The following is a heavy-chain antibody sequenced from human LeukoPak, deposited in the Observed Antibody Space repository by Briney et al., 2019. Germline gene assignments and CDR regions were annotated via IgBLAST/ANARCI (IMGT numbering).Heavy chain of an antibody. CDR1: GGSISSGSYY. Sequence: SETLSLTCTVSGGSISSGSYYWSWIRQPAGKGLEWIGRIYTSGSTNYNPSLKSRVTMSVDTSKNQFSLKLSSVTAADTAVYYCARDRYNYMDVWGKGTTVTISS. CDR3: ARDRYNYMDV. V-gene: IGHV4-61*02. CDR2: IYTSGST. J-gene: IGHJ6*03. D-gene: IGHD3-16*02.